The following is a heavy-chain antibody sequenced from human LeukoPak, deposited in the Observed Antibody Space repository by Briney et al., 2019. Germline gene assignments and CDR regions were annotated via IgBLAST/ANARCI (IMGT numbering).Heavy chain of an antibody. CDR2: IDWDDDK. CDR1: GFSLSTSGMC. J-gene: IGHJ3*02. CDR3: ARINYYDSSGYRNAFDI. Sequence: SGPALVKPTQTLTLTCTFSGFSLSTSGMCVSWIRQPPGKALEWLARIDWDDDKYYSTSLKTRLTISKDTSKNQVFLTMTNMDPVDTATYYCARINYYDSSGYRNAFDIWGQGTMVTVSS. V-gene: IGHV2-70*11. D-gene: IGHD3-22*01.